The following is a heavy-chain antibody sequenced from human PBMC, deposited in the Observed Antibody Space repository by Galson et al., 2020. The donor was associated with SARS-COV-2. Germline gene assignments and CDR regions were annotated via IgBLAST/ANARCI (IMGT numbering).Heavy chain of an antibody. CDR3: ARIPAVVAATQPFDI. CDR1: GGSISSGGYY. Sequence: ASETLSLTCTVSGGSISSGGYYWSWIRQHPGKGLEWIGYIYYSGSTYYNPSLKSRVTISVDTSKNQFSLKLSSVTAADTAVYYCARIPAVVAATQPFDIWGQGTMVTVSS. CDR2: IYYSGST. D-gene: IGHD2-15*01. J-gene: IGHJ3*02. V-gene: IGHV4-31*03.